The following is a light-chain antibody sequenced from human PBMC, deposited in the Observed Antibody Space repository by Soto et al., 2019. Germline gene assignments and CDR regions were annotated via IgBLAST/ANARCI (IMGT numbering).Light chain of an antibody. V-gene: IGLV1-44*01. Sequence: QSVLTQPPSASGTPGQRVTISCSGSNSNIGTNAVNCYQQIPGTAPKLLIYNNNQRPSGVPDRFSGSKSGTSASLAISGLQSEDEADYPCATWDDTLRTWVFGGGTKVTVL. CDR2: NNN. J-gene: IGLJ3*02. CDR3: ATWDDTLRTWV. CDR1: NSNIGTNA.